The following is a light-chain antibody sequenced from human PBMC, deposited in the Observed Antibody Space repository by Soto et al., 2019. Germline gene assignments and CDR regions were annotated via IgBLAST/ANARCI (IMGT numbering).Light chain of an antibody. Sequence: QAVVTQEPSVTVSPGGTVTLTCDSSTGTVTSTHYPYWFQQKPGQVPRALIYDTSGKHSWTPARFSGSLLGGKPSLILSGAQPDDEADYYYSLSYLRVRVFGGASKLTV. CDR3: SLSYLRVRV. V-gene: IGLV7-46*01. CDR2: DTS. J-gene: IGLJ3*02. CDR1: TGTVTSTHY.